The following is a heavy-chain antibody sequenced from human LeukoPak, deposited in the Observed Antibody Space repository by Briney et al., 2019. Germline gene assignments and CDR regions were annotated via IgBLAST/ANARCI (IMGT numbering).Heavy chain of an antibody. Sequence: GGSLRLSCIASGFTLKNYEMNWVRQAPGKGLEWISYINSGAGSIYYAGSVKGRFTISRDNARNSVYLQMNSLTAEDTAIYYCVRNSGCSSDSCSTRNFYYYGMDVWGQGTTVSVSS. CDR1: GFTLKNYE. J-gene: IGHJ6*02. CDR3: VRNSGCSSDSCSTRNFYYYGMDV. CDR2: INSGAGSI. V-gene: IGHV3-48*03. D-gene: IGHD2-2*01.